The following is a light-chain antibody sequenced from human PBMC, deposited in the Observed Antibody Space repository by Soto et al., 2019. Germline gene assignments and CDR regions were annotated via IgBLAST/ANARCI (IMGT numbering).Light chain of an antibody. CDR1: ESVSSNY. CDR3: QQYYSSPHT. CDR2: GAS. J-gene: IGKJ2*01. V-gene: IGKV3-20*01. Sequence: EIVLTQSPGTLSLSPGERATLSCRASESVSSNYLAWFQQKPGQTPRLLIFGASSRATGFPDRFSGSGSGTDFTLTISRLETDDFAVYYCQQYYSSPHTFGQGTKLEIK.